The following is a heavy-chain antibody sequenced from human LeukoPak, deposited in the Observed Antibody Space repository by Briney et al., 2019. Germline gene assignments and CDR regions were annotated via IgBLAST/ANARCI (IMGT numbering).Heavy chain of an antibody. J-gene: IGHJ4*02. CDR2: INSDGSST. CDR3: ARYSGSRNTVDY. D-gene: IGHD1-26*01. Sequence: GGSLRLSCAASGFTFSSYWMYWVRQAPGKGLVWVSRINSDGSSTSYADSVKGRFTISRDNAKNTLYLQMNSLRAEDTAVYYCARYSGSRNTVDYWGQGTLVTVSS. V-gene: IGHV3-74*01. CDR1: GFTFSSYW.